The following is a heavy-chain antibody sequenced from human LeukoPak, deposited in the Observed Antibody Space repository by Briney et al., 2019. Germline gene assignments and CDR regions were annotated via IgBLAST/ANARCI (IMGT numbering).Heavy chain of an antibody. CDR1: GYTFTSYY. CDR3: ARDGGEAGGWFDP. V-gene: IGHV1-2*06. Sequence: GASVKVSCKASGYTFTSYYMHWVRQAPGQGLEWMGRINPNSGGTNYAQKFQGRVTMTRDTSISTAYMELSRLRSDDTAVYYCARDGGEAGGWFDPWGQGTLVTVSS. D-gene: IGHD2-21*01. CDR2: INPNSGGT. J-gene: IGHJ5*02.